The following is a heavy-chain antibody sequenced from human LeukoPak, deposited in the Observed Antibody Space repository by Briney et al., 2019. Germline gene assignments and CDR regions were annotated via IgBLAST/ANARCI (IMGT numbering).Heavy chain of an antibody. V-gene: IGHV3-30*02. CDR2: IRYDGSNK. J-gene: IGHJ4*02. Sequence: GGSLRLSCAASGFSFSSYGMHWVRQAPGKGLEWVTFIRYDGSNKYYADSVKGRITISRDNSKSTLYIQMNSLRAEDTAVYYCARAKPKNMVRGLIMRRESRYYFDYWGQGTLVTVSS. D-gene: IGHD3-10*01. CDR1: GFSFSSYG. CDR3: ARAKPKNMVRGLIMRRESRYYFDY.